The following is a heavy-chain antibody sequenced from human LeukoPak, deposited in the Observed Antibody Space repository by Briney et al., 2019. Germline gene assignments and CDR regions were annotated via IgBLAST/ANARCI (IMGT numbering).Heavy chain of an antibody. D-gene: IGHD2-2*01. J-gene: IGHJ4*02. CDR2: IYYSGST. CDR3: ARAEYQLLSSPLDY. CDR1: GGSISSSSYY. V-gene: IGHV4-39*07. Sequence: SETLSLTCTVSGGSISSSSYYWGWIRQPPGKGLEWIGSIYYSGSTYYNPSLKSRVTISVDTSKNQFSLKLSSVTAADTAVYYCARAEYQLLSSPLDYWGQGTLVSVSS.